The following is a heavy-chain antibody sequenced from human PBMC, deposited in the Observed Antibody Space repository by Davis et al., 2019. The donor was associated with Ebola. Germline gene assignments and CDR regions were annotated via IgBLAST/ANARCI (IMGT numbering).Heavy chain of an antibody. CDR2: IGGIDGAT. CDR3: AKGFADFVVIPSD. Sequence: GESLKISCAASGFTFSIYAMSWVRQAPGKGLEWVSVIGGIDGATYYADSVKGRFTISRDNSKNTLYLQVNSLRAEDTAVYYCAKGFADFVVIPSDWGQGTLVTVSS. D-gene: IGHD3-22*01. J-gene: IGHJ4*02. CDR1: GFTFSIYA. V-gene: IGHV3-23*01.